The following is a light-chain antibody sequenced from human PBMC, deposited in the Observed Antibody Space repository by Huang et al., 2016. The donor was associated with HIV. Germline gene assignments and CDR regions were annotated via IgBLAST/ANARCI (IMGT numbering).Light chain of an antibody. J-gene: IGKJ2*01. CDR3: QQYNTYPYT. CDR1: ESISSW. CDR2: DAS. Sequence: DIQMTQSPSTLSASVGDRDTITCRASESISSWLAWYQQKPGKAPKLLIFDASSLESGVPSKFSGSGSGTEFTLTISSLQPDEFATYYCQQYNTYPYTFGQGTKLEIK. V-gene: IGKV1-5*01.